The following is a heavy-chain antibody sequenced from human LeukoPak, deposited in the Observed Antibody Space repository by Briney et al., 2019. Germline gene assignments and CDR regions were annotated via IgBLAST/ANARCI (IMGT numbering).Heavy chain of an antibody. D-gene: IGHD3-9*01. CDR2: IYHSGST. J-gene: IGHJ5*02. CDR1: GGSISTSNW. CDR3: SSYPHYDFLTGYFEGFDP. V-gene: IGHV4-4*02. Sequence: SGTLSLTCAVSGGSISTSNWWRWVRQPPGKGLEWIGEIYHSGSTNYNPSLKSRVTISVDKSKNQFSLKLSSVTAADTAVYYCSSYPHYDFLTGYFEGFDPWGQGTLVTVSS.